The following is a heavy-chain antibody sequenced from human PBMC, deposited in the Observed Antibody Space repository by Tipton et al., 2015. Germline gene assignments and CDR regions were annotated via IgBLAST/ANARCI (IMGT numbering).Heavy chain of an antibody. CDR2: IYPSDSDI. D-gene: IGHD1-26*01. CDR1: GYTFATYW. V-gene: IGHV5-51*01. Sequence: QLVQSGAEVKKPGESLKISCKSSGYTFATYWIGWVRQMPRKGLEWMGIIYPSDSDIRYSPSFQGQVTISADRSITTAYLQWSSLKASDTAMYYCARHAVGATFIDYWGRGTLVTVSS. CDR3: ARHAVGATFIDY. J-gene: IGHJ4*02.